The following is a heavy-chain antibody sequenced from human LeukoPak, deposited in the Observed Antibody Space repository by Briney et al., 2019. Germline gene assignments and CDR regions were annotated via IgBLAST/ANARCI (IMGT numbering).Heavy chain of an antibody. CDR3: AREGTHCSGGSCYSLFDY. Sequence: ASVKVSCKASGGTFSSYAISWVRQAPGQGLEWMGRIIPILGIANYAQKFQGRVTITADKSTSTAYMELSSLRSEDTAVYYCAREGTHCSGGSCYSLFDYWGQGTLVTVSS. CDR2: IIPILGIA. D-gene: IGHD2-15*01. CDR1: GGTFSSYA. J-gene: IGHJ4*02. V-gene: IGHV1-69*04.